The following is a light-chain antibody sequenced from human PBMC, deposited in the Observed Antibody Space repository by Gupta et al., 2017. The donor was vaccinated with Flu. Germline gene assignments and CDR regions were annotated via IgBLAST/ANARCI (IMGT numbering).Light chain of an antibody. CDR3: QQVWT. J-gene: IGKJ1*01. CDR1: QSIGSSY. V-gene: IGKV3-20*01. CDR2: AVS. Sequence: EIVLTQSPDTLSLSPGERATLSCRASQSIGSSYLAWYQHKPGQAPRLLIYAVSSRATGIPDRFSGSGSGTDFTLTISRLEPEDFAVYYCQQVWTFGQGTKVEIK.